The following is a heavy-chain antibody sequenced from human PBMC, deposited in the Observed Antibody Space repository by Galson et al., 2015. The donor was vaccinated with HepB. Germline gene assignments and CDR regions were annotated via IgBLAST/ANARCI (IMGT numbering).Heavy chain of an antibody. D-gene: IGHD3-22*01. Sequence: SCKASGGTFGSYAISWVRQAPGQGLEWMGGIIPIFGTANYAQKFQGRVTITADESTSTAYMELSSLRSEDTAVYYCARTYYYDSSALRGYYYYGMDVWGQGTTVTVSS. CDR2: IIPIFGTA. J-gene: IGHJ6*02. V-gene: IGHV1-69*01. CDR1: GGTFGSYA. CDR3: ARTYYYDSSALRGYYYYGMDV.